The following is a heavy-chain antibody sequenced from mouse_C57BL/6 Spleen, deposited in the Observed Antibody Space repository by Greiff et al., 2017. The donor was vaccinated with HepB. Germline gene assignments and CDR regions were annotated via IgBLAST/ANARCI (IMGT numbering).Heavy chain of an antibody. CDR2: IYPGDGDT. CDR1: GYAFSSSW. V-gene: IGHV1-82*01. J-gene: IGHJ1*03. D-gene: IGHD1-1*01. CDR3: AGRCSNYGYFDG. Sequence: VQLQQSGPELVKPGASVKISCKASGYAFSSSWMNWVKQRPGKGLEWIGRIYPGDGDTNYNGKFKGKATLTADKSSSTAYMQLSSLTSEDSAVYFCAGRCSNYGYFDGWGTGTTVTVSS.